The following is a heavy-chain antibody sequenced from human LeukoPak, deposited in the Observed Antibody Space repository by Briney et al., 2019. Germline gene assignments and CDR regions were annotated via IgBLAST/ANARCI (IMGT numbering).Heavy chain of an antibody. CDR1: RYTFSSYG. CDR2: INTYNGNT. J-gene: IGHJ4*02. V-gene: IGHV1-18*01. D-gene: IGHD4-11*01. CDR3: ATDPMEYTNSLEFHY. Sequence: ASVKVSCKASRYTFSSYGISWVRQAPGQGLEWMGWINTYNGNTNYAQKLQDRVTMTTDTSTSTAYMELRSLRVDDTAEYYCATDPMEYTNSLEFHYWGQGTLITVSS.